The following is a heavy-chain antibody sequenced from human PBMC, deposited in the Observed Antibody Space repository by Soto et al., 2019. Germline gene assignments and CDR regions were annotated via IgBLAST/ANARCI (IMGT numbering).Heavy chain of an antibody. D-gene: IGHD6-6*01. Sequence: QAQLEQSGAEVKKPGASVKVSCKSSGYTFSTSGISWVRQAPGQGLEWMGWISTYNGDANYAQRFQGRVTMTTDTSTRTTFMEVRSMRSADTAVYYCAREGPRPYYYYGMDVWGQGTTVTVSS. CDR2: ISTYNGDA. CDR1: GYTFSTSG. J-gene: IGHJ6*02. V-gene: IGHV1-18*01. CDR3: AREGPRPYYYYGMDV.